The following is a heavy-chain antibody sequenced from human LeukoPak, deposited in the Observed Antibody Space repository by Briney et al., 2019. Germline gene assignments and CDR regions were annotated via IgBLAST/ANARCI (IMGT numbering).Heavy chain of an antibody. J-gene: IGHJ6*03. Sequence: PSETLSLTCAVDGGSFGGYYWTWIRQPPGKGLEWIGEINHSGSTNYNPSLKSRVIIAIDTSKNQFSLELRSVTAADTALYYCARFLSGYVYYYQYYMDVWGRGTTVTVSS. D-gene: IGHD3-3*01. CDR3: ARFLSGYVYYYQYYMDV. V-gene: IGHV4-34*01. CDR2: INHSGST. CDR1: GGSFGGYY.